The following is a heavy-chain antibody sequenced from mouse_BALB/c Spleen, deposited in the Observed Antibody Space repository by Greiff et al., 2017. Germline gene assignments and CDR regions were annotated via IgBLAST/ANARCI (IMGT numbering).Heavy chain of an antibody. J-gene: IGHJ2*01. V-gene: IGHV1-54*01. CDR3: ASGGYGSPLDY. CDR2: IYPGSGGT. D-gene: IGHD1-1*01. Sequence: VQLQQSGAELVRPGTSVKVSCKASGYAFTNYLIEWVKQRPGQGLEWIGVIYPGSGGTNYNEKFKGKATLTADKSSSTAYMQLSSLTSDDSAVYFGASGGYGSPLDYWGQGTTLTVSS. CDR1: GYAFTNYL.